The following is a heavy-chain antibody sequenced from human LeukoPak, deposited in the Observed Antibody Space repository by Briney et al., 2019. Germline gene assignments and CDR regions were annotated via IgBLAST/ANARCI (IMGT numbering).Heavy chain of an antibody. CDR2: IYSGGST. J-gene: IGHJ4*02. D-gene: IGHD6-6*01. V-gene: IGHV3-53*01. Sequence: GGSLRLSCAASGFTVSSNYMTWVRQAPGKGLEWVSVIYSGGSTYYADSVKGRFTISRDNAKNSLYLQMNSLRAEDTAVYYCARNDGPYSSSPEYWGQGTLVTVSS. CDR3: ARNDGPYSSSPEY. CDR1: GFTVSSNY.